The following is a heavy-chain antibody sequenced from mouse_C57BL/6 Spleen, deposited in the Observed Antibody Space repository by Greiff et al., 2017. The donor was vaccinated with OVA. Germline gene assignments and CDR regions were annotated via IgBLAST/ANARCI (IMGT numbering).Heavy chain of an antibody. CDR3: AGSSYAMDY. Sequence: VQLQQSGAELARPGASVKMSCKASGYTFTSYTMHWVKQRPGPGLEWIGYINPSSGYTKYNQKFKDKATLTADKSSSTAYMQLSSLTSEDSAVYYCAGSSYAMDYWGQGTSVTVSS. V-gene: IGHV1-4*01. CDR1: GYTFTSYT. CDR2: INPSSGYT. D-gene: IGHD1-1*01. J-gene: IGHJ4*01.